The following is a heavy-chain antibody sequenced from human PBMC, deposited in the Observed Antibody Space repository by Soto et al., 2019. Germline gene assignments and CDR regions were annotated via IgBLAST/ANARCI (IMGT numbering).Heavy chain of an antibody. V-gene: IGHV3-53*01. CDR3: ARAYSDAFDI. CDR1: GFTVSSNY. D-gene: IGHD2-15*01. J-gene: IGHJ3*02. Sequence: GGSLRLSCAASGFTVSSNYMSWVRQAPGKGLEWVSVIYSGGSTYYADSVKGRFTISRDNAKNSLYLQMNSLRAEDTAVYYCARAYSDAFDIWGQGTMVTVSS. CDR2: IYSGGST.